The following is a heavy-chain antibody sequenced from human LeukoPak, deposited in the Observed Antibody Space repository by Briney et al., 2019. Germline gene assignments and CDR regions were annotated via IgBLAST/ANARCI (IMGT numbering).Heavy chain of an antibody. D-gene: IGHD2-2*01. CDR3: AKDGRYQLLWDY. J-gene: IGHJ4*02. Sequence: GGSLRLSCAASGFTFSSYAMSWVRQAPGKGLEWASAISGSGGSTYYADSVKGRFTISRDNSKNTLYLQMNSLRAEDTAVYYCAKDGRYQLLWDYWGQGTLVTVSS. CDR1: GFTFSSYA. CDR2: ISGSGGST. V-gene: IGHV3-23*01.